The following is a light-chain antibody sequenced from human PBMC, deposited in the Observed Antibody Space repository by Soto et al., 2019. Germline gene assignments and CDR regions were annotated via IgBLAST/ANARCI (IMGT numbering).Light chain of an antibody. CDR1: SSDIGGYKY. CDR2: EVS. V-gene: IGLV2-14*01. J-gene: IGLJ3*02. Sequence: QSVLTQPASVSGSPGQSITISCTGTSSDIGGYKYVSWYQQHPGKAPKLMIFEVSYRPSWVSIRFSGSKSGNTASLTISGLQAEDEADYYCAAWDDSLYGWVFGGGTKLTVL. CDR3: AAWDDSLYGWV.